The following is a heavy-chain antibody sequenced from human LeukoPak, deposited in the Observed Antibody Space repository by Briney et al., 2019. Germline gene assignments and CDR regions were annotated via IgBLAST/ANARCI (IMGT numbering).Heavy chain of an antibody. D-gene: IGHD4-17*01. CDR1: GSTFTGYY. J-gene: IGHJ4*02. CDR2: INPNSGGT. Sequence: ASVKVSCKASGSTFTGYYIHWVRQAPGQGLEWMGWINPNSGGTNYAQKFQGRVTMTRDTSISTAYMELSRLRSDDTAVYYCARDAPRNDYGDYRTGYWGQGTLVTVSS. V-gene: IGHV1-2*02. CDR3: ARDAPRNDYGDYRTGY.